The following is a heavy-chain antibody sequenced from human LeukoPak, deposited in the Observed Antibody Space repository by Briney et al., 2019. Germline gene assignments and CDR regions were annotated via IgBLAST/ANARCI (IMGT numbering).Heavy chain of an antibody. CDR3: ARERVYQLLTYYYYYGMDV. Sequence: GGSLRLSCAASGFTFSSYAMHWVRQAPGKGLEYVSAISSNGGSTYYASSVKGRFTISRDNSKNTLYLQMGSLRAEDMAVYYCARERVYQLLTYYYYYGMDVWGQGTTVTVSS. D-gene: IGHD2-2*01. V-gene: IGHV3-64*01. J-gene: IGHJ6*02. CDR1: GFTFSSYA. CDR2: ISSNGGST.